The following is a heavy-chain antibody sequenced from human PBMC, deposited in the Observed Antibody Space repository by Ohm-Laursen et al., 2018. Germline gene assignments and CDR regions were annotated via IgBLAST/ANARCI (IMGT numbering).Heavy chain of an antibody. CDR3: ARILCDGYSLDY. J-gene: IGHJ4*02. CDR2: IDWDDDK. D-gene: IGHD5-24*01. CDR1: GFSLSTSKMC. Sequence: PTQTLTLTCTFSGFSLSTSKMCVNWIRQPPGKALEWLARIDWDDDKYYSTSLKTRLTISKDTSKNQVVLTMTNMDPVDTATYYCARILCDGYSLDYWGQGTLVTVSS. V-gene: IGHV2-70*11.